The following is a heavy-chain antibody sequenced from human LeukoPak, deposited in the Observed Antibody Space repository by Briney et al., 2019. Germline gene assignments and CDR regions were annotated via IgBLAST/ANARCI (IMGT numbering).Heavy chain of an antibody. J-gene: IGHJ4*02. CDR1: GGSISSSSYY. Sequence: SETLSLTCTVSGGSISSSSYYWGWIRQPPGKGLEWIGSIYYSGSTYYNPSLKSRVTISVDTSKNQFSLKLSSVTAADTAVYYCARDRVDIVATRAFDYWGQGTLVTVSS. CDR2: IYYSGST. D-gene: IGHD5-12*01. CDR3: ARDRVDIVATRAFDY. V-gene: IGHV4-39*07.